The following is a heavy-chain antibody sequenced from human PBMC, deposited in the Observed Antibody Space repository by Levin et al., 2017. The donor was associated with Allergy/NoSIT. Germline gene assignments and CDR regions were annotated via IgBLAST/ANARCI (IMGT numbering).Heavy chain of an antibody. D-gene: IGHD2-21*01. Sequence: QARRRGLEWVAVISYDGSNKYYADSVKGRFTISRDNSKNTLYLQMNSLRAEDTAVYYCARDRGETTQQGPLTRRRYYGMDVWGQGTTVTVSS. J-gene: IGHJ6*02. V-gene: IGHV3-30*04. CDR2: ISYDGSNK. CDR3: ARDRGETTQQGPLTRRRYYGMDV.